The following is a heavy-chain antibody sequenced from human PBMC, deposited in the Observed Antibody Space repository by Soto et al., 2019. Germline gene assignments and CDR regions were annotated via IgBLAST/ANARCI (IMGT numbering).Heavy chain of an antibody. D-gene: IGHD2-2*01. Sequence: EVHLVESGGGLVQPGGSLRLSCAASGFTFSGHWMSWVRQAPGKGLEWVAHIKQDGSETVYVGSVKGRFTISRDNAKNSLDLQMNSLRAEDTALYYCARDRAFCSGPNCRRGSIYYYYMDVWGNGTTVTVSS. J-gene: IGHJ6*03. V-gene: IGHV3-7*01. CDR2: IKQDGSET. CDR3: ARDRAFCSGPNCRRGSIYYYYMDV. CDR1: GFTFSGHW.